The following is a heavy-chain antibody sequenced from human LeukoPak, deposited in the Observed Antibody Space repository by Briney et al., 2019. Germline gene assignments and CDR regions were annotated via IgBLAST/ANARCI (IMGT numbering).Heavy chain of an antibody. Sequence: AGGSLRLSCVVSGLTFSNYWMIWVRQAPGKGLESVAIVNEDGSAKYYLDSVKGRFTISRDNARNSLYLEMNSLRAEDTAVYYCARDIVRYYYYGMDVWGQGTTVTVSS. CDR3: ARDIVRYYYYGMDV. D-gene: IGHD3-16*02. J-gene: IGHJ6*02. CDR2: VNEDGSAK. CDR1: GLTFSNYW. V-gene: IGHV3-7*01.